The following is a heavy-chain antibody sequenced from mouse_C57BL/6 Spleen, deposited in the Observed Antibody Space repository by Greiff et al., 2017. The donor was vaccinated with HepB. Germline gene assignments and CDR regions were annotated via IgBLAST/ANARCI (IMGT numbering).Heavy chain of an antibody. V-gene: IGHV10-3*01. Sequence: EVQRVESGGGLVQPKGSLKLSCAASGFTFNTYAMHWVRQAPGKGLEWVARIRSKSSNYATYYADSVKDRFTISRDDSQSMLYLQMNNLKTEDTAMYYCVRDAAYYIRYYAMDYWGQGTSVTVSS. CDR1: GFTFNTYA. CDR2: IRSKSSNYAT. CDR3: VRDAAYYIRYYAMDY. D-gene: IGHD2-12*01. J-gene: IGHJ4*01.